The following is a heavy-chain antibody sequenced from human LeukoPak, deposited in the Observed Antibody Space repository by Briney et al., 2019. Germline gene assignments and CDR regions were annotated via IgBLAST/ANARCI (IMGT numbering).Heavy chain of an antibody. D-gene: IGHD2-21*01. V-gene: IGHV4-59*08. CDR3: ARQAALYSHGLDV. J-gene: IGHJ6*02. Sequence: SGTLSLTCTVSNDSINNFSWGWIRQPPGKGLEWIGYIFYTGATYYSSSLESRLSISRDTSTSRVSLRLSPVTAEDTAVYYCARQAALYSHGLDVWGPGTTVIVPS. CDR2: IFYTGAT. CDR1: NDSINNFS.